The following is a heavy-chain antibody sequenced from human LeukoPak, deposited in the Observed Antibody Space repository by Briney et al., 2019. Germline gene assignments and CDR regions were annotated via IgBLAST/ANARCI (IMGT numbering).Heavy chain of an antibody. D-gene: IGHD4-17*01. V-gene: IGHV3-21*01. CDR2: ISSSSSYI. CDR1: GFTFSSYS. CDR3: ARRPTVKTTVTTNLFDY. J-gene: IGHJ4*02. Sequence: AGGSLRLSCAASGFTFSSYSMNWVRQAPVKGLEWVSSISSSSSYIYYADSVKGRFTISRDNAKNSLYLQMNSLRAEDTAVYYCARRPTVKTTVTTNLFDYWGQGTLVTVSS.